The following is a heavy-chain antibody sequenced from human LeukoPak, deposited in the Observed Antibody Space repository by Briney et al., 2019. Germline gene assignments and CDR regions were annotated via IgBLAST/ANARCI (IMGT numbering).Heavy chain of an antibody. Sequence: GGSLRLSCAASGFTFSSYTMSWVRQAPGKGREWVSTITTSDGNTYYADSVEGRFTVSRDNSKNTLYLQMNSLRAEDTAVYYCAKDGGLWVSAHWGDSWGRGTLVTVSS. D-gene: IGHD7-27*01. CDR1: GFTFSSYT. J-gene: IGHJ4*02. CDR3: AKDGGLWVSAHWGDS. CDR2: ITTSDGNT. V-gene: IGHV3-23*01.